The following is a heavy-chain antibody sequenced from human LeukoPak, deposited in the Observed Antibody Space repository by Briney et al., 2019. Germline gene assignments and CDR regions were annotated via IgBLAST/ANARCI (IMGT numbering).Heavy chain of an antibody. Sequence: SETLSLTCTVSGGSISSYYWTWIRQPPGKGLQWIGCVYYSGSTNYNPSLKSRVTISVDASKNQFSLKLSSVTAADTAVYYCARDRGYYGSGSYYHFDYWGQGTLVTVSS. J-gene: IGHJ4*02. CDR3: ARDRGYYGSGSYYHFDY. V-gene: IGHV4-59*01. CDR2: VYYSGST. CDR1: GGSISSYY. D-gene: IGHD3-10*01.